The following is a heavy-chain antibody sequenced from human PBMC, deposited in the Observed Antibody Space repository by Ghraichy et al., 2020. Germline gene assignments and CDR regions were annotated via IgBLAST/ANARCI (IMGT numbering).Heavy chain of an antibody. V-gene: IGHV3-23*01. J-gene: IGHJ6*02. Sequence: GGVRQAPGKGLEGVSGISGSADSTHYADSVKGRFTISRDNSNNTLYLQMNILRAEDTAVYYCAKDLSSSRTGYYYYYAMGVWGQETTVTVSS. CDR3: AKDLSSSRTGYYYYYAMGV. CDR2: ISGSADST. D-gene: IGHD6-13*01.